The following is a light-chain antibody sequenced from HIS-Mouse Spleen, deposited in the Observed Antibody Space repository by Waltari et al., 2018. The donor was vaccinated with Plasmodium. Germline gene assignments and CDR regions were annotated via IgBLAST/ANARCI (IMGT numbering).Light chain of an antibody. CDR3: QQYGSSPPLT. Sequence: EIVLTQSPGTLSFSPGESATLSCRASQSVSHSYLAWYQQKPGQAPSLLIYGASSRATGIPDRFSGSGSGTDFTLTISRLEPEDFAVYYCQQYGSSPPLTFGGGTKVEIK. V-gene: IGKV3-20*01. CDR2: GAS. CDR1: QSVSHSY. J-gene: IGKJ4*01.